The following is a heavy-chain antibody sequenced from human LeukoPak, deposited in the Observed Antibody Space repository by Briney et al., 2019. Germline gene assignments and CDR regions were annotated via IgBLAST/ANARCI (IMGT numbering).Heavy chain of an antibody. CDR1: GFTFNRYS. CDR3: ARDPYSGNYGAYYYYYMDV. Sequence: GGSLRLSCAACGFTFNRYSMAWVRQAPGKGLEWVSSITSSSSYIYYADSVKGRFTISRENAKNSLYLQMDSLRVEDTAEYYCARDPYSGNYGAYYYYYMDVWGKGTTVTVSS. D-gene: IGHD1-26*01. V-gene: IGHV3-21*06. CDR2: ITSSSSYI. J-gene: IGHJ6*03.